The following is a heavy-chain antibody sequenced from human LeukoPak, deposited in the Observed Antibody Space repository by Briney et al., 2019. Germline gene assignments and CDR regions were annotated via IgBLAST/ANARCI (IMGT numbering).Heavy chain of an antibody. CDR1: GFTFSSYA. D-gene: IGHD6-13*01. J-gene: IGHJ6*02. Sequence: GGSLRLSCAASGFTFSSYAMHWVRQAPGKGLEWVAVISYDGSNKYYADSVKGRFTISRDNSKNTLYLQMNSLRAEDTAVYYCARDRIAAAGSRGMDVWGQGTTVTVSS. CDR2: ISYDGSNK. CDR3: ARDRIAAAGSRGMDV. V-gene: IGHV3-30*04.